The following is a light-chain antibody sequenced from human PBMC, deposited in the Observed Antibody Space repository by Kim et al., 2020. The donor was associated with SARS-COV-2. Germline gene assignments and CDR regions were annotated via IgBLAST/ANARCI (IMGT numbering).Light chain of an antibody. Sequence: QGQKPSVTFSGVRLGNKYGCWYRQKPGQSAVLVIYQGSKRRSGIPERFSGSDSGNTATLTISGTQAMEEADYYCQAWDRTTVVFGGGTQLTVL. CDR1: RLGNKY. CDR3: QAWDRTTVV. J-gene: IGLJ3*02. V-gene: IGLV3-1*01. CDR2: QGS.